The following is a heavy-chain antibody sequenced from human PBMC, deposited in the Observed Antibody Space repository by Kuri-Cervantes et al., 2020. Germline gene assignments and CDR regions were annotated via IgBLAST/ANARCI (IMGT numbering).Heavy chain of an antibody. D-gene: IGHD3-10*01. CDR3: ARGDDSRWFQD. V-gene: IGHV3-23*01. CDR2: ISGSGGST. J-gene: IGHJ1*01. CDR1: GFTFSSYA. Sequence: ETLSPTCAASGFTFSSYAMSWVRQAPGKGLEWVSAISGSGGSTYYADSVKGRFTISRDNSKNSLSLQMNSLRAEDTALYYCARGDDSRWFQDWGQGTLVTVSS.